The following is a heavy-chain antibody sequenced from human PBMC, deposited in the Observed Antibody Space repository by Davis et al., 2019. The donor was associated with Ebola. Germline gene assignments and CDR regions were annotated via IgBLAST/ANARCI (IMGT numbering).Heavy chain of an antibody. D-gene: IGHD3-3*01. V-gene: IGHV1-8*01. Sequence: ASVKVSCKASGYTFTSNDINWVRQATGQGLEWMGWMNPDSGNTGYASKFQGRVTMTRDNSISTAYMELSSLRSEDTAVYYCARSLVDFWSGYNVIGFDYWGQGTLVTVSS. CDR2: MNPDSGNT. CDR3: ARSLVDFWSGYNVIGFDY. CDR1: GYTFTSND. J-gene: IGHJ4*02.